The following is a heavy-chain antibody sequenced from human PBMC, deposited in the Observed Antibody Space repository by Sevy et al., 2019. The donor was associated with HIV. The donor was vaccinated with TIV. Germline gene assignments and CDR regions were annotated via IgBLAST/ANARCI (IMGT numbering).Heavy chain of an antibody. D-gene: IGHD6-19*01. CDR3: AKLVYSGWYLFDY. V-gene: IGHV3-30*18. CDR1: GFTFSSYG. Sequence: GGSLRLSCAASGFTFSSYGMHWVRQAPGKGLEWVAVISHDGSNKYYADSVKGRFTISRDNSKNTLYLQMNSLRAEDTAVYYCAKLVYSGWYLFDYWGQGTLVTVSS. CDR2: ISHDGSNK. J-gene: IGHJ4*02.